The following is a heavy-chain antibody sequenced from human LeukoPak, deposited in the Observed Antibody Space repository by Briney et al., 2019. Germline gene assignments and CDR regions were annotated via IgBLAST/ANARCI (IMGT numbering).Heavy chain of an antibody. Sequence: GGSLRLSCVGSGLNFNTYDLTWVRQAPGRGLEWVALFGTRHTHIFYADSVEGRFAISRDNSKNTVYLQMNSLRVEDAAVYYCAARLPLYGMDVWGQGTTVTVSS. CDR1: GLNFNTYD. V-gene: IGHV3-23*01. CDR2: FGTRHTHI. J-gene: IGHJ6*02. CDR3: AARLPLYGMDV. D-gene: IGHD2-21*02.